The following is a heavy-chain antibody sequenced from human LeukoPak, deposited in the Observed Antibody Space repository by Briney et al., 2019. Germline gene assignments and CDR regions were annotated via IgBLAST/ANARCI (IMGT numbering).Heavy chain of an antibody. CDR1: GYTFTSYY. V-gene: IGHV1-46*01. CDR2: INPSAGST. J-gene: IGHJ5*02. Sequence: ASVKVSCKASGYTFTSYYLHWVRQAPGQGLEWMGIINPSAGSTSYAQKFQGGVTLTRDMSTSTVYMEVSSLRSEDTAVYYCARVATAGFRFDPWGQGTLVTVSS. D-gene: IGHD6-13*01. CDR3: ARVATAGFRFDP.